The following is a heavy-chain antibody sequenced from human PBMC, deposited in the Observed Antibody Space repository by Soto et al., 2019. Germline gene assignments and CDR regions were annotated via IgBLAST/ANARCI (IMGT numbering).Heavy chain of an antibody. CDR1: GYTFTSYG. J-gene: IGHJ6*03. CDR2: ISAYNGNT. CDR3: ASQGRGGAWSRDRYYYYYMDV. V-gene: IGHV1-18*01. Sequence: ASVKVSCKASGYTFTSYGISWVRQAPGQGLEWMGWISAYNGNTNYAQKLQGRVTMTTDTSTSTAYMELRSLRSDDTAVYYCASQGRGGAWSRDRYYYYYMDVWGKGTTVTVSS. D-gene: IGHD2-21*01.